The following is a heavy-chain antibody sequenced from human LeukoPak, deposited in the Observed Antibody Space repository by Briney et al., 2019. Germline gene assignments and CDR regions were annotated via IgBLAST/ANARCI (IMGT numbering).Heavy chain of an antibody. D-gene: IGHD1-26*01. CDR2: ISWNSGSI. CDR1: GFTFDDYA. CDR3: AKDGDSGSYLRNNWFDP. Sequence: PGGSLRLSCAASGFTFDDYAMHWVRQAPGKGLEWVSGISWNSGSIGYADSVKGRFTISRDNAKNSLYLQMNSLRAEDTALYYCAKDGDSGSYLRNNWFDPWGQGTLVAVSP. V-gene: IGHV3-9*01. J-gene: IGHJ5*02.